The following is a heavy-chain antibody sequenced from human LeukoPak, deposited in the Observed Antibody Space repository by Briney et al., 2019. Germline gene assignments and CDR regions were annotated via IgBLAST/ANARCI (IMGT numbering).Heavy chain of an antibody. V-gene: IGHV4-59*08. D-gene: IGHD6-19*01. Sequence: PSETLSLTCTASGGSISSYYWSWIRQPPGKGLEWIGYIYYSGSTNYNPSLKSRVTISVDTSKNQFSLKLSSVTAADTAVYYCARHSSSGWYLIDYWGQGTLVTVSS. J-gene: IGHJ4*02. CDR2: IYYSGST. CDR3: ARHSSSGWYLIDY. CDR1: GGSISSYY.